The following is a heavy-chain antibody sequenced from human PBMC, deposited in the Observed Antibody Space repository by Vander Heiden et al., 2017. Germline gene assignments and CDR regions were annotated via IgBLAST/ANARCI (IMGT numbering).Heavy chain of an antibody. CDR3: AREPIYNSGSGDAFDI. CDR1: GFTLRSYA. J-gene: IGHJ3*02. D-gene: IGHD3-10*01. CDR2: ISGSGGGT. Sequence: EVQLLESGGGLVQPGESLRLSCAASGFTLRSYAMSWVRQAPGRGLEWVSAISGSGGGTYYADSVKGRFAISRDNSKNTLYVQMNSLRAEDTAVYYCAREPIYNSGSGDAFDIWGQGTMVTVSS. V-gene: IGHV3-23*01.